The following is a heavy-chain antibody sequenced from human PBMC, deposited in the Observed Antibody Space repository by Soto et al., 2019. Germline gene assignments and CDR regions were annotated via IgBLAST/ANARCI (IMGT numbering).Heavy chain of an antibody. CDR1: GFTFSTYA. CDR3: AKERSSGWSFDY. Sequence: EVQLLESGGGLVQPGGSLRLSCAASGFTFSTYAMNWVHYAPGKGLEWVSGISGSGDSTYYADSVKGRFTVSRDNSKNTLYLQMNSLRAEDTAVFYCAKERSSGWSFDYWGQGTLVTVSS. V-gene: IGHV3-23*01. J-gene: IGHJ4*02. CDR2: ISGSGDST. D-gene: IGHD6-19*01.